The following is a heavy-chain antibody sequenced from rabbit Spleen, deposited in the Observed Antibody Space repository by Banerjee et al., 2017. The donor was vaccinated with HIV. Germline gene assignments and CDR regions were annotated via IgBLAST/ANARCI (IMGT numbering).Heavy chain of an antibody. Sequence: QEQLVESGGGLVQPGGSLKLSCKASGFDFSSYGVSWVRQAPGKGLEWIGYIEPIFGNTYYASWVNGRFTISSHSAQNTLYLQLNSLTAADTATYFCARDLDGVIGWNFGWWGTGTLVTVS. CDR2: IEPIFGNT. V-gene: IGHV1S47*01. CDR3: ARDLDGVIGWNFGW. J-gene: IGHJ4*01. CDR1: GFDFSSYG. D-gene: IGHD1-1*01.